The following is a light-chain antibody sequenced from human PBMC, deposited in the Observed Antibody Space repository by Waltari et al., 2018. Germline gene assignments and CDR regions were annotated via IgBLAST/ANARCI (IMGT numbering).Light chain of an antibody. Sequence: EIVLTQSPATLSLSPGERATLSCRASQRVSTFLAWYQQKPGQSPRLLIYAVSFRATGIPIRFSGSGSETDFTLTISSLEPEDFAVYYCQQRRNWPTFGGGTKVEVK. V-gene: IGKV3-11*01. J-gene: IGKJ4*01. CDR2: AVS. CDR3: QQRRNWPT. CDR1: QRVSTF.